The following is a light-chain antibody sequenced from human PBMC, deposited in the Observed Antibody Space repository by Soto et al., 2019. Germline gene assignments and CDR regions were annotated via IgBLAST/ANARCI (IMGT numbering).Light chain of an antibody. Sequence: EGVLTQSPGTLSLSPGERATLSCRASQSIARTYLAWYQQKPGQAPRLLIYDISTRATGIPDRFSASGSGTDFTLTIRGLETEDFAVYYCQQYGSSPITFGQATRLEIK. J-gene: IGKJ5*01. CDR3: QQYGSSPIT. CDR1: QSIARTY. CDR2: DIS. V-gene: IGKV3-20*01.